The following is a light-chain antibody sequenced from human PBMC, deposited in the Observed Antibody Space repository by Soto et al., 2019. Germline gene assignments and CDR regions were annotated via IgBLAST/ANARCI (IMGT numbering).Light chain of an antibody. CDR1: STNIGDNY. CDR2: DND. Sequence: QSVLTQPPSVSAAPGQRVIISCSASSTNIGDNYVSWYQHLPGTAPKLVVYDNDRRPSELPGRFSGSKSGTSATLVITGRQTGDEADYYCGTWDDSLVSYVFGAGTKLTVL. V-gene: IGLV1-51*01. CDR3: GTWDDSLVSYV. J-gene: IGLJ1*01.